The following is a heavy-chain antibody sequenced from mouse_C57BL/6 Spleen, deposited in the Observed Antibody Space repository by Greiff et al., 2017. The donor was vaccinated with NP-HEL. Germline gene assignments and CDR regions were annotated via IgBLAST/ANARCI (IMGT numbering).Heavy chain of an antibody. V-gene: IGHV5-16*01. Sequence: EVQVVESEGGLVQPGSSMKLSCTASGFTFSDYYMAWVRQVPEKGLDWVANFIYDVIRTYYLDSLKSRFIISRDNAKNILYLQMSSLKSEDTATYYCAREGETAQATGFDYWGQGTTLTVSS. J-gene: IGHJ2*01. D-gene: IGHD3-2*02. CDR2: FIYDVIRT. CDR1: GFTFSDYY. CDR3: AREGETAQATGFDY.